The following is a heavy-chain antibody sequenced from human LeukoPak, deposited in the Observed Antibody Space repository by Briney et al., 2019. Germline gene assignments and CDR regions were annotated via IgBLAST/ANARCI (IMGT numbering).Heavy chain of an antibody. Sequence: GGSLRLSCEASEFTFNDYWMHWVRQGPGKGLVWVSRINSDGSSASYADSVKGRFTISRDNAKNTLYLQMNSLRAEDTAVYYCARGSPTPNSRYFDLWGRGILVTVSS. V-gene: IGHV3-74*01. D-gene: IGHD4-11*01. CDR1: EFTFNDYW. CDR3: ARGSPTPNSRYFDL. CDR2: INSDGSSA. J-gene: IGHJ2*01.